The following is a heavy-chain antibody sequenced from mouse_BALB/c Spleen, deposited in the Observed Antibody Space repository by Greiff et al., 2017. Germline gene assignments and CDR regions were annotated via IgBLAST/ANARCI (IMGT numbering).Heavy chain of an antibody. CDR2: IWTGGGT. D-gene: IGHD1-1*01. CDR1: GFSLTSYD. V-gene: IGHV2-9-2*01. Sequence: VKLVESGPGLVAPSQSLSITCTVSGFSLTSYDISWIRQPPGKGLEWLGVIWTGGGTNYNSAFMSRLSISKDNSKSQVFLKMNSLQTDDTAIYYCVRLITTVVAFDYWGQGTTLTVSS. CDR3: VRLITTVVAFDY. J-gene: IGHJ2*01.